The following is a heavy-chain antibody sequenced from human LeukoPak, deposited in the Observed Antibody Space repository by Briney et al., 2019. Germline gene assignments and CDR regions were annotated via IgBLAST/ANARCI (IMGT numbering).Heavy chain of an antibody. CDR1: GFTFSTYG. CDR3: ANDLGSVGWYIDH. D-gene: IGHD6-19*01. V-gene: IGHV3-23*01. J-gene: IGHJ4*02. CDR2: NSGGSS. Sequence: GGSLRLSCAVSGFTFSTYGVYWVRQAPGKGLEWVSSNSGGSSYYADSVKGRFIISRDNSRNTLYLQMNSLRAEDTAVYYCANDLGSVGWYIDHWGQGTLVTVSS.